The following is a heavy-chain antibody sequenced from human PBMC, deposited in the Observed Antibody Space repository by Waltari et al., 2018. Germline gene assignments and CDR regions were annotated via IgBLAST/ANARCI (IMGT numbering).Heavy chain of an antibody. J-gene: IGHJ6*02. D-gene: IGHD1-20*01. Sequence: QLQLQESGPGLVKPSETLSLTCTVSGGSISSSSYYWGWIRQPPGKGLEWIGSIYYSGSTYYNPALKSRVTISVDTSKTQFSLKLSSVTAADTAMYYCARLAYNSLFFYGMDVWGQGTTVTVSS. CDR1: GGSISSSSYY. CDR2: IYYSGST. CDR3: ARLAYNSLFFYGMDV. V-gene: IGHV4-39*01.